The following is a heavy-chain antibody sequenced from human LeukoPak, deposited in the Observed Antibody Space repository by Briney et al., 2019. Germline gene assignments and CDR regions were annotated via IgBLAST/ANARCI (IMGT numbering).Heavy chain of an antibody. V-gene: IGHV3-23*01. CDR3: AKDRYGDYSFDS. Sequence: PGGSLRLSRAASGFTFSTCGMNWVRKAPGKGLEWVSSISGSGSSIYHADSVKGRFTISRDNSNNTLYLQMNSLRAEDTAVYYCAKDRYGDYSFDSWGQGALVTVSS. CDR2: ISGSGSSI. D-gene: IGHD4-17*01. J-gene: IGHJ4*02. CDR1: GFTFSTCG.